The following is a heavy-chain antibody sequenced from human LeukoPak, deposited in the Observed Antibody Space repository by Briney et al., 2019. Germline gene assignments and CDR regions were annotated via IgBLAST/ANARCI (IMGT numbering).Heavy chain of an antibody. J-gene: IGHJ4*02. D-gene: IGHD3-22*01. Sequence: HAGGSLRLSCAASGFTFSSYGMHWVRQAPGKGLEWVAVISYDGSNRYYADSVKGRFTISRDNSKNTLYLQMNSLRAEDTAVYYCAKMVSDSHSSGYGPQYYFDYWGQGTLVTVSS. CDR3: AKMVSDSHSSGYGPQYYFDY. CDR2: ISYDGSNR. V-gene: IGHV3-30*18. CDR1: GFTFSSYG.